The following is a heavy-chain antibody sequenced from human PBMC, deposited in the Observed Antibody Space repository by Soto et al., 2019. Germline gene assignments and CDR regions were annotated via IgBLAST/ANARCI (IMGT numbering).Heavy chain of an antibody. CDR2: IKQDGSEK. D-gene: IGHD3-22*01. J-gene: IGHJ4*02. CDR3: ARETVYYYDLSYFDY. Sequence: EVQLVESGGGLVQPGGSLRLSCAASGFTFSSYWMCWVRQAPGKGLEWVANIKQDGSEKYYVDSVKGRFTISRDNAKNSLYLQMNSLRAEDTAVYYCARETVYYYDLSYFDYWGQGTLFTVSS. CDR1: GFTFSSYW. V-gene: IGHV3-7*01.